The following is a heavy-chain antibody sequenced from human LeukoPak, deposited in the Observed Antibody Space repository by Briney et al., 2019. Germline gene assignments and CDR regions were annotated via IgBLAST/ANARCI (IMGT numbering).Heavy chain of an antibody. CDR3: ARSAVYYDSSGSNDY. J-gene: IGHJ4*02. V-gene: IGHV1-2*02. CDR2: INPNSGGT. D-gene: IGHD3-22*01. CDR1: GYTITDYY. Sequence: ASVKVSCKASGYTITDYYIHWVRQAPGQGLEWMGWINPNSGGTNYAQKFQGRVTMTRDTSISSAYMELSRLRSDDTAVYYCARSAVYYDSSGSNDYRGQGTLVTVSS.